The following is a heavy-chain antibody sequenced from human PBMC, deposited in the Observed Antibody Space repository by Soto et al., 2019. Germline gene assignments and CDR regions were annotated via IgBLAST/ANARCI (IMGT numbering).Heavy chain of an antibody. D-gene: IGHD4-17*01. Sequence: EVQLVESGGGLVQPGRSLRLSCAASGFTFDDYAMHWVRQAPGKGLEWVSGISWNSGSIGYADSVKGRVTISRDNAKNSLYLQMNSLRAEDTALYYCAKDTTGDWGQGTLVTVSS. CDR1: GFTFDDYA. CDR3: AKDTTGD. CDR2: ISWNSGSI. V-gene: IGHV3-9*01. J-gene: IGHJ4*02.